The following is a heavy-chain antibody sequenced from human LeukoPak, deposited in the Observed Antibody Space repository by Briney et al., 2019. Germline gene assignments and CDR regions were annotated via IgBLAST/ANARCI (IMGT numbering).Heavy chain of an antibody. D-gene: IGHD3-10*01. Sequence: SQTLSLTCSVSGGSISSGDYYWSWIRQPPGKGLEWIGYIYYSGSTYYNPSLKSRVTISVDTSKNQFSLKLSSVTAADTAVYYCASGPYGSGPGDAFDIWGQGTMVTVSS. CDR2: IYYSGST. J-gene: IGHJ3*02. CDR1: GGSISSGDYY. CDR3: ASGPYGSGPGDAFDI. V-gene: IGHV4-30-4*08.